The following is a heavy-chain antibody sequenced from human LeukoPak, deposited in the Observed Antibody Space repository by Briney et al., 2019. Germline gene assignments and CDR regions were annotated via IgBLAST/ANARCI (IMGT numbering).Heavy chain of an antibody. V-gene: IGHV4-59*01. CDR1: GGSISSYY. D-gene: IGHD2-21*02. CDR3: ARVPLTAVWGAFDI. Sequence: SETLSLTCTVSGGSISSYYWSWIRQPPGKGLEWIGYIYYSGSTNYNLSLKSRVTISVDTSKNQFSLKLSSVTAADTAVYYCARVPLTAVWGAFDIWGQGTMVTVSS. CDR2: IYYSGST. J-gene: IGHJ3*02.